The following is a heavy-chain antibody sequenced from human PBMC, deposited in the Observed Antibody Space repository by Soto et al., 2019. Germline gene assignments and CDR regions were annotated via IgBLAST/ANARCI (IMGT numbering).Heavy chain of an antibody. J-gene: IGHJ4*02. D-gene: IGHD4-17*01. Sequence: QVQLVQSGAEVKKPGASVKVSCKASGYTFRAYPIYWVRQAPGQRLECMGWINASNGNTRYSEKFEGRVTFTRDTSATTAYREFSSLRSEDTAAYFCARDTDLTLVTTLDYWGQGTPVTVSS. V-gene: IGHV1-3*01. CDR3: ARDTDLTLVTTLDY. CDR1: GYTFRAYP. CDR2: INASNGNT.